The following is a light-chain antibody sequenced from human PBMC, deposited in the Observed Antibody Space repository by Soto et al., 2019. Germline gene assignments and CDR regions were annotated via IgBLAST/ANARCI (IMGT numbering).Light chain of an antibody. V-gene: IGKV3-11*01. J-gene: IGKJ4*01. Sequence: EIVLTQSPATLSLSPGERATLSCRASQSVSSYLAWYQQKPGQAPRLLIYDASNRATGIPARFSGSGSGTDFTPPTSSLEPEDFAVYYWHQHSNRPPLTFGGGTKVEIK. CDR1: QSVSSY. CDR3: HQHSNRPPLT. CDR2: DAS.